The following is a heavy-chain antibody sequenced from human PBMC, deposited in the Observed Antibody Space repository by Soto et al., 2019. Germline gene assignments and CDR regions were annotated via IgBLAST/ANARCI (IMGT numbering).Heavy chain of an antibody. D-gene: IGHD2-2*01. CDR1: GVSISSSSYS. J-gene: IGHJ4*02. CDR2: IFYSGST. V-gene: IGHV4-39*01. Sequence: SETLSLTCTVSGVSISSSSYSWGWIRQPPGKGLEWIGSIFYSGSTYYNPSLKSRLTISVDTSKSQLSLKLASVTAADTAVYYCASLSPGRYQLYFLDNWGQGTLVTVSS. CDR3: ASLSPGRYQLYFLDN.